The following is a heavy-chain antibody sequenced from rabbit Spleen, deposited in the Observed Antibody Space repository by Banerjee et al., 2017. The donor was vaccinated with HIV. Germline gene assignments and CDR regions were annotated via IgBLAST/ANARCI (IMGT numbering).Heavy chain of an antibody. CDR3: ARGVTDDGYKL. D-gene: IGHD6-1*01. Sequence: QEQLEESGGGLVKPEGSLTLTCTASGFTISNSLYMCWVRQAPGKGLEWIGCIGTGSGTTYYASWAKGRFTVSKTSSTTVTLQMTSLTAADTATYFCARGVTDDGYKLWGPGTLVTVS. CDR2: IGTGSGTT. V-gene: IGHV1S45*01. CDR1: GFTISNSLY. J-gene: IGHJ6*01.